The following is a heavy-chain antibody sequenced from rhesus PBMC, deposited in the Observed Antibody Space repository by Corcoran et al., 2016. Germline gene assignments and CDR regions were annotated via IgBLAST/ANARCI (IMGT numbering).Heavy chain of an antibody. Sequence: EVQLVESGGGLVQPGGSLSFSCAASGFIFRIHGMHWVRQAPGKGRECVGVISADGRKISYTDAVKDRFTISTDNSKNILYLQVNNLKLEATAVYYWTRFDYWGQGVLVTVSS. CDR3: TRFDY. V-gene: IGHV3-54*02. CDR2: ISADGRKI. J-gene: IGHJ4*01. CDR1: GFIFRIHG.